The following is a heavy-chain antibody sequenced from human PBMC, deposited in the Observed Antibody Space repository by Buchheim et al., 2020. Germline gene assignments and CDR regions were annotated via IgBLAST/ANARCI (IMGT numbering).Heavy chain of an antibody. J-gene: IGHJ4*02. V-gene: IGHV4-34*01. CDR1: GGSFSGYY. Sequence: QVQLQQWGAGLLKPSETLSLTCAVYGGSFSGYYWSWIRQPPGKGLEWIGEINHSGSTNYNPSLKSRVTISVDTSKNQFSLQLSSVTAADTAVYYCARGDDFWSGYCIWGQGTL. D-gene: IGHD3-3*01. CDR2: INHSGST. CDR3: ARGDDFWSGYCI.